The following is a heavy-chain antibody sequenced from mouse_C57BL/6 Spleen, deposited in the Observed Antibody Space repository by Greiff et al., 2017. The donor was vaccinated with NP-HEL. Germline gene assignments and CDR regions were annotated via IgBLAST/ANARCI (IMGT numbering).Heavy chain of an antibody. Sequence: EVKLVESEGGLVQPGSSMKLSCTASGFTFSDYYMAWVRQVPEKGLEWVANINYDGSSTYYLDSLKSRFIISRDNAKNILYLQMSSLKSEDTATYYCASVGYPWYFDVWGTGTTVTVSS. CDR3: ASVGYPWYFDV. D-gene: IGHD2-2*01. CDR2: INYDGSST. CDR1: GFTFSDYY. J-gene: IGHJ1*03. V-gene: IGHV5-16*01.